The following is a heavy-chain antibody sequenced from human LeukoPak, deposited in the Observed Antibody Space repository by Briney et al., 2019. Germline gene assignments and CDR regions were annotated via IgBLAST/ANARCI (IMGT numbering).Heavy chain of an antibody. V-gene: IGHV4-39*01. J-gene: IGHJ4*02. CDR1: GGSISSSSYY. Sequence: SETLSLTCTVSGGSISSSSYYWGWIRQPPGKGLEWIGSIYYSGSTYYNPSLKSRVTISVDTSKNQFSLKLSSVTAADTAVYYCARHDSSGWTTSFDYWGQGTLVTVSS. CDR3: ARHDSSGWTTSFDY. CDR2: IYYSGST. D-gene: IGHD6-19*01.